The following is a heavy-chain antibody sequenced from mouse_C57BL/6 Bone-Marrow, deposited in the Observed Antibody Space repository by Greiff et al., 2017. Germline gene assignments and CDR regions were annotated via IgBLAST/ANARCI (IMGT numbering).Heavy chain of an antibody. CDR3: ARLALLPLDY. V-gene: IGHV1-59*01. CDR1: GYTFTSYW. D-gene: IGHD1-1*01. CDR2: IDPSDSYT. Sequence: VKLQQPGAELVWPGTSVKLSCKASGYTFTSYWMHWVKQRPGQGLEWIGVIDPSDSYTNYNQKFKGKATLTVDTSSSTAYMQLSSLTSEDSAVYYCARLALLPLDYWGQGTTLTVSS. J-gene: IGHJ2*01.